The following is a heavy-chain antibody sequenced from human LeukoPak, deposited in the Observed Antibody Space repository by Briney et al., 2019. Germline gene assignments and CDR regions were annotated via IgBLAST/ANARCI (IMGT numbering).Heavy chain of an antibody. CDR3: AGKTYYYDSSFGS. V-gene: IGHV3-21*01. CDR2: ISSSSSYI. D-gene: IGHD3-22*01. CDR1: RFTFSSYN. Sequence: GGSLRLSCAASRFTFSSYNMNWVRQAPGKGLEWVSSISSSSSYIYYADSVKGRFTISRDNAKNSLYLQMNSLRAEDTAVYYCAGKTYYYDSSFGSWGQGTLVTVSS. J-gene: IGHJ5*02.